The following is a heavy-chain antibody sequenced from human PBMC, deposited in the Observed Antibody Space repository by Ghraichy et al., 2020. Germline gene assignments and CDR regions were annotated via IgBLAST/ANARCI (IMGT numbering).Heavy chain of an antibody. CDR3: ARGYCSGGSCELDFDY. J-gene: IGHJ4*02. D-gene: IGHD2-15*01. CDR2: INPSGGST. CDR1: RAHFSTHD. Sequence: ASVKVSCKIGRAHFSTHDIDQDRLSPGQVLERKGLINPSGGSTSYAQKFQGRVTMTRDTSTRTVYMELSSLRSEDTAVYYCARGYCSGGSCELDFDYWGQLSLVTVAS. V-gene: IGHV1-46*01.